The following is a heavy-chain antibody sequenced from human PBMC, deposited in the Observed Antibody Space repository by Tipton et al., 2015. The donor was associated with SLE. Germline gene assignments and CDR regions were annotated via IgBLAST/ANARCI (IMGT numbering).Heavy chain of an antibody. CDR2: IYNGGST. CDR3: ARGPLYYDILTGYPHYCGMDV. J-gene: IGHJ6*02. V-gene: IGHV3-66*02. Sequence: GSLRLSCAVSGFTVSSSYMNWVRQAPGKGLEWVSLIYNGGSTDYADSVKGRFTISRDNSKNTLYLQMNSLRAEDTAVCYCARGPLYYDILTGYPHYCGMDVWGQGTTVVVSS. CDR1: GFTVSSSY. D-gene: IGHD3-9*01.